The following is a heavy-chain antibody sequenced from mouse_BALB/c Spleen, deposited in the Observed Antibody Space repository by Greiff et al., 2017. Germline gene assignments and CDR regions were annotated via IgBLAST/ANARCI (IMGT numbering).Heavy chain of an antibody. V-gene: IGHV14-4*02. J-gene: IGHJ4*01. CDR3: KGEGAYYRYYAMDY. Sequence: EVQLQQSGAELVRSGASVKLSCTASGFNIKDYYMHWVKQRPEQGLEWIGWIDPENGDTEYAPKFQGKATMTADTSSNTAYLQLSSLTSEDTAVYYCKGEGAYYRYYAMDYWGQGTSVTVSS. D-gene: IGHD2-14*01. CDR1: GFNIKDYY. CDR2: IDPENGDT.